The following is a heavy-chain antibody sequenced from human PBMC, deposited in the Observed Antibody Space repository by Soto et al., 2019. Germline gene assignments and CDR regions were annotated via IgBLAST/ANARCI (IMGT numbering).Heavy chain of an antibody. CDR1: GFTFSNYN. Sequence: GGSLRLSCAASGFTFSNYNINWVRQAPGKGLEWVSSIRSSSSYMYYADSVKGRFTISRDNAKNLLNLQMNSLRAEDTAVYYCARALDTERDYGMDVWGQGTTVTVSS. J-gene: IGHJ6*02. D-gene: IGHD3-9*01. CDR2: IRSSSSYM. CDR3: ARALDTERDYGMDV. V-gene: IGHV3-21*01.